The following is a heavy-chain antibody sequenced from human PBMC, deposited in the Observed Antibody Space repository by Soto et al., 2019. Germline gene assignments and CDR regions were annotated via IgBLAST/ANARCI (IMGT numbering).Heavy chain of an antibody. CDR1: GFSLGSYA. J-gene: IGHJ3*01. Sequence: GSLRLSCSASGFSLGSYAMSWVRQAPGKGLEWVSYIGLGSSTKYYADSVEGRFTISRDNAKNSLYLQMNSLRAEDTAVYYCARDQLYYNDISGRPLNAFDVWGQGTMVTVSS. D-gene: IGHD3-22*01. CDR2: IGLGSSTK. CDR3: ARDQLYYNDISGRPLNAFDV. V-gene: IGHV3-48*01.